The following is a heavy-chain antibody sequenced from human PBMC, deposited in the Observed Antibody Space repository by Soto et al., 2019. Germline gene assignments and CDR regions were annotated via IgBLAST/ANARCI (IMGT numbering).Heavy chain of an antibody. J-gene: IGHJ4*02. Sequence: SETLSLTCTFSGFSINSYYWSWIRQPPGKGLEWIGYIYYSGSTNYNPSLKSRVTISVDTSKNQFSLKLGSVTAADTAVYYCARSSASYGDYFDYWGQGTLVTVSS. D-gene: IGHD4-17*01. CDR1: GFSINSYY. CDR3: ARSSASYGDYFDY. V-gene: IGHV4-59*01. CDR2: IYYSGST.